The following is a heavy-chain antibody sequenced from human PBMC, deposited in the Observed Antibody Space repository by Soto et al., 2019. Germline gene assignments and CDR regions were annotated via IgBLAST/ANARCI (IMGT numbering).Heavy chain of an antibody. CDR3: VKELVRGAYGYYFDY. D-gene: IGHD3-10*01. CDR1: GFTFDDYA. V-gene: IGHV3-9*01. Sequence: EVQLVESGGGLAQPGRSLRLSCTASGFTFDDYAIHWVRQAPGKGLEWVSGISWNSGRIGFADSVKGRFTISRDNAKNSLYLQMNSLKSEDTALYHCVKELVRGAYGYYFDYWGQGTLVTVSS. J-gene: IGHJ4*02. CDR2: ISWNSGRI.